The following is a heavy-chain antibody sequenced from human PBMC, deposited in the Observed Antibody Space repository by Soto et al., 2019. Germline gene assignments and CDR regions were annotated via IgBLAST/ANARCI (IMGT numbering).Heavy chain of an antibody. J-gene: IGHJ3*02. V-gene: IGHV1-18*01. CDR3: ARDHAADDDFDI. CDR1: GYTFTSYG. CDR2: ISPYNGNT. Sequence: GASVKVSCKASGYTFTSYGISWVRQAPGQGLEWMGWISPYNGNTNYAQKLQGRVTMTTDTSTSTAYMELRSVRSDDTAVYYCARDHAADDDFDIWGQGTMVTVAS.